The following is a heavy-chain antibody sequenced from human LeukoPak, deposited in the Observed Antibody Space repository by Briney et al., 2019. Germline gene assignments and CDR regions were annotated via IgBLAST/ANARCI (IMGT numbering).Heavy chain of an antibody. J-gene: IGHJ4*02. Sequence: PGGSLRLSCGAPDSNIGAYAVTWVRQVPGKGLEWVSGMSGGGLSTYYARSVKGRFTISRDTSKNTFHLEMNSLGADDTALCYCAKDRISGQGGAARILDYWGQGILVTVSS. D-gene: IGHD6-6*01. CDR3: AKDRISGQGGAARILDY. CDR2: MSGGGLST. CDR1: DSNIGAYA. V-gene: IGHV3-23*01.